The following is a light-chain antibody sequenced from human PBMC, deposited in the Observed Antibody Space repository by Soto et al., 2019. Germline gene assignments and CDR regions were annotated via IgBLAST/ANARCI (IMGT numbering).Light chain of an antibody. Sequence: QSVLTQPRSVSGSPGQSVTISCTGTSSDVGGYNYLSWYQQHPGKAPKLMIYDVSRRPSGVPDRFSGSKSGNTASLTISGLQAEDEVDDYCSSYASSYTLYVFGSGTKVTVL. CDR1: SSDVGGYNY. CDR2: DVS. V-gene: IGLV2-11*01. J-gene: IGLJ1*01. CDR3: SSYASSYTLYV.